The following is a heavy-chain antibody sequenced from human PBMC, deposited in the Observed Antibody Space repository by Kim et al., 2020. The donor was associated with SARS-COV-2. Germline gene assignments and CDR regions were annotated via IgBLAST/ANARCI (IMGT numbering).Heavy chain of an antibody. CDR3: APSPHGSGTKDY. V-gene: IGHV1-2*02. CDR2: INPNSGDT. J-gene: IGHJ4*02. CDR1: GYTFMDYY. D-gene: IGHD3-10*01. Sequence: ASVKVSCKASGYTFMDYYMHWVRQAPGQGLEWMGWINPNSGDTNYAQEFQGRVTMTRDTSISTAYMELSSLRSDDTAVYFCAPSPHGSGTKDYWGQGTLV.